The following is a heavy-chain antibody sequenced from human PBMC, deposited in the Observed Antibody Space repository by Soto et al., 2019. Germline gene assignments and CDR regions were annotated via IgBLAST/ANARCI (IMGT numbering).Heavy chain of an antibody. V-gene: IGHV3-23*01. J-gene: IGHJ4*02. CDR3: AKDEATTVITNLDY. D-gene: IGHD2-21*01. Sequence: PGGSLRLSCAASGFTFSSYAMSWVRQAPGKGLEWVSTISGSGGSTYYADSVKGRFTISRDNSKNTLYLQMNSLRAEDTAVYYCAKDEATTVITNLDYWGQGTLVTVSS. CDR1: GFTFSSYA. CDR2: ISGSGGST.